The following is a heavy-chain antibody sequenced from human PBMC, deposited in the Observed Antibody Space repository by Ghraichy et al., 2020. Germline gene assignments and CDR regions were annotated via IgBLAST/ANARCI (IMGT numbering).Heavy chain of an antibody. Sequence: GESLNISCAASGFTFSSYEMNWVRQAPGKGLEWVSYMSSSGSTIYYADSVKGRFTIARDKAKNSLYLQMNSLRAEDTAVYYCARVSRGYDWGYYYYYHMDVWGKGTTVTVSS. CDR2: MSSSGSTI. V-gene: IGHV3-48*03. CDR1: GFTFSSYE. CDR3: ARVSRGYDWGYYYYYHMDV. J-gene: IGHJ6*03. D-gene: IGHD5-12*01.